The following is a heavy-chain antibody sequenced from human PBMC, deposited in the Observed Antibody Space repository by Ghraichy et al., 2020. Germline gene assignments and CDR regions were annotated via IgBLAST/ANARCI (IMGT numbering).Heavy chain of an antibody. D-gene: IGHD3-3*01. V-gene: IGHV4-4*07. CDR2: IYTSGST. CDR3: ARGVTKTIFGLVIIGWFDP. CDR1: GGSFSSYY. J-gene: IGHJ5*02. Sequence: SETLSLTCTVSGGSFSSYYWSWIRQPAGKGLEWIGRIYTSGSTNYNPSLKSRVTISVDTSKNQFSLKLSSVTAADTAVYYCARGVTKTIFGLVIIGWFDPSAPGTLVAVSS.